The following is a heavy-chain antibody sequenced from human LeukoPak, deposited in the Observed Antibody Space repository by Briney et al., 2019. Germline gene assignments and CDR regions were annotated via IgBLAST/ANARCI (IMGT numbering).Heavy chain of an antibody. CDR3: ARGRGYSYGYYFDY. V-gene: IGHV3-21*01. J-gene: IGHJ4*02. Sequence: GGSLRLSCVASGFTFSSYSMNWVRQAPGKGLEWVSSISSSSSYIYYADSVKGRFTISRDNAKNSLYLQMNSLRAEDTAVYYCARGRGYSYGYYFDYWGQGTLVTVSS. D-gene: IGHD5-18*01. CDR1: GFTFSSYS. CDR2: ISSSSSYI.